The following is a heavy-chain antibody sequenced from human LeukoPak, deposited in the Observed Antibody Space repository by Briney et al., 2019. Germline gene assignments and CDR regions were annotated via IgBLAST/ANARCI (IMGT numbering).Heavy chain of an antibody. D-gene: IGHD6-13*01. J-gene: IGHJ4*02. CDR2: IYYSGST. CDR3: ARVEYSSSWYFDY. V-gene: IGHV4-61*05. Sequence: SETLSLTCTVSGGSISSSSYYWGWIRQPPGKGLEWIGYIYYSGSTNYNPSLKSRVTISVDTSKNQFSLKLSSVTAADTAVYYCARVEYSSSWYFDYWGQGTLVTVSS. CDR1: GGSISSSSYY.